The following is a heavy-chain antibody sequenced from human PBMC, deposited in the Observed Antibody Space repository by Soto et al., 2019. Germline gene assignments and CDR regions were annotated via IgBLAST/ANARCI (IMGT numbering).Heavy chain of an antibody. V-gene: IGHV1-18*01. CDR2: VSADSGNT. CDR1: GYTFTSYG. CDR3: ARRPPFSYGNYVTYYFDS. J-gene: IGHJ4*02. D-gene: IGHD3-16*01. Sequence: ASVKVSCKASGYTFTSYGISWVRQAPGQGLEWMGWVSADSGNTNYAQKLQGRVTMTTDTSTSTAYMELRSLKSDDTAMYYCARRPPFSYGNYVTYYFDSWGQGTLVTVSS.